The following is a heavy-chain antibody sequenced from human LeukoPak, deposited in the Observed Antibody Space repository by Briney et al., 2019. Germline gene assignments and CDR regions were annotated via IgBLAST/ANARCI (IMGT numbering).Heavy chain of an antibody. J-gene: IGHJ4*02. Sequence: PSETLSLTCAVSGYSISSGYYWGWIRQPPGKGLEWIGSIYHSGSTYYNPSLKSRVTISVDTSKNQFSLQLSSVTAADTAVYYCARVVSAYSSSQGYYFDYWGQGTLVTVSS. CDR1: GYSISSGYY. CDR3: ARVVSAYSSSQGYYFDY. V-gene: IGHV4-38-2*01. D-gene: IGHD6-13*01. CDR2: IYHSGST.